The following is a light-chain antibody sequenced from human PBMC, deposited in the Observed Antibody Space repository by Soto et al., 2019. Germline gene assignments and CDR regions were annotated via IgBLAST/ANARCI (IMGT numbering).Light chain of an antibody. CDR2: WAS. CDR1: QRVLYSSNNKNY. J-gene: IGKJ2*01. Sequence: DIVITQSPDSLAVSLGEGATINCKSSQRVLYSSNNKNYLAWYQQRPGQPPKLLIYWASTRESVVPARFSGSGSDTELTLTLLSRQPEDVADSYRQEYERTPPTFGQGTKLEI. V-gene: IGKV4-1*01. CDR3: QEYERTPPT.